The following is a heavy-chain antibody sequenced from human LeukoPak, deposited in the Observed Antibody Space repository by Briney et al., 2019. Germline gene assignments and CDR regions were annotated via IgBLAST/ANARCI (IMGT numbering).Heavy chain of an antibody. D-gene: IGHD3-22*01. J-gene: IGHJ3*02. Sequence: GASVKVSCTASGYTFTSYGMGWVRQAPGQGLEWMAIINPIGGSTTYAQNFQGRVTMTRDMSTSTVYMELSSLRSDDTAVYYCARGRHYYDSSDYYYEGDAFDIWGQGTMVTVSS. CDR2: INPIGGST. V-gene: IGHV1-46*01. CDR3: ARGRHYYDSSDYYYEGDAFDI. CDR1: GYTFTSYG.